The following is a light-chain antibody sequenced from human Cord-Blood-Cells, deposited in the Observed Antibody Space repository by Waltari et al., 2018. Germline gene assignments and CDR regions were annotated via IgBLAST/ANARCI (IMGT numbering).Light chain of an antibody. V-gene: IGKV1-33*01. CDR1: QDISNY. CDR2: DAS. J-gene: IGKJ2*01. CDR3: QQYDNLPHT. Sequence: DIQMTQSPSSLSASVGDSVTITCQASQDISNYLNWYQQKPGKAPKLLIYDASNLETGFPSRFSGSGSGTDFTFTISSLQPEDIATYYCQQYDNLPHTFGQGTKLEIK.